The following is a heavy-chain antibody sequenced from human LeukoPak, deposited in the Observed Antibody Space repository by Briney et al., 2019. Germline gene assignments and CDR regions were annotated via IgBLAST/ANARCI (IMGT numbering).Heavy chain of an antibody. D-gene: IGHD6-19*01. V-gene: IGHV4-34*01. CDR2: INHSGST. J-gene: IGHJ4*02. Sequence: SETLSLTCAVYGGSFSGYYWGWIRQPPGKGLEWIGEINHSGSTNYNPSLKSRVTISVDTSKNQFSLKLSSVTAADTAVYYCARGRQWQGDLDYWGQGTLVTVSS. CDR1: GGSFSGYY. CDR3: ARGRQWQGDLDY.